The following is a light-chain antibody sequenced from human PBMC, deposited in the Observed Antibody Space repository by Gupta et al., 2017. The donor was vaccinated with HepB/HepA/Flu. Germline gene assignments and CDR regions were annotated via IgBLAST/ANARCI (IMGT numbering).Light chain of an antibody. CDR3: QQDCRSWT. CDR1: QSVGSSS. V-gene: IGKV3-20*01. Sequence: ETILTQSPGTLSLSPGERAALSCRASQSVGSSSLAWYQQKPGQAPRLLIYGTSDRAAGSPDRFSGSGYGTDFTLTSSRREPEDFAVYYLQQDCRSWTFGQGTKVEIK. CDR2: GTS. J-gene: IGKJ1*01.